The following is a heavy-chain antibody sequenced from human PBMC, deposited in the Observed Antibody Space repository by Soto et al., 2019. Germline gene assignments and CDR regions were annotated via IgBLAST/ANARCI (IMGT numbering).Heavy chain of an antibody. D-gene: IGHD3-3*01. CDR2: IYYSGST. CDR3: AREGVVIPNYISDALDI. CDR1: GGSISSGGYY. Sequence: QVQLQESGPGLVKPSQTLSLTCTVSGGSISSGGYYWSWIRQHPGKGLEWIGYIYYSGSTYYNPSLKSRFTISVDTSKNQFSLKLSSVTAADTAVYYCAREGVVIPNYISDALDIWGQGTMVTVSS. V-gene: IGHV4-31*03. J-gene: IGHJ3*02.